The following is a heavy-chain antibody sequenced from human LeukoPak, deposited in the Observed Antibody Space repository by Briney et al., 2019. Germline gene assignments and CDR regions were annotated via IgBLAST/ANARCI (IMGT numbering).Heavy chain of an antibody. CDR3: ARGLILRTAAGGY. CDR2: INHSGST. CDR1: GGSFSGYY. J-gene: IGHJ4*02. D-gene: IGHD2-2*01. Sequence: SETLSLTCAVYGGSFSGYYWSWIRQPPGKGLEWIGEINHSGSTNYIPSLKSRVTISVDTSKNQFSLKLSSVTAADTAVYYCARGLILRTAAGGYWGQGTLVTVSS. V-gene: IGHV4-34*01.